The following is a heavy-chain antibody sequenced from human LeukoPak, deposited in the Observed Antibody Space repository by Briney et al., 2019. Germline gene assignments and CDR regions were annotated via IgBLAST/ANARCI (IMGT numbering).Heavy chain of an antibody. CDR2: ISGSGGST. CDR1: GFTFSSYA. J-gene: IGHJ6*02. V-gene: IGHV3-23*01. CDR3: AKAITVLRFLEWLSYYYYGMDV. D-gene: IGHD3-3*01. Sequence: GGSLRLSCAASGFTFSSYAVSWVRQAPGKGLEWVSAISGSGGSTYYADSVKGRFTISRDNSKNTLYLQMNSLRAEDTAVYYCAKAITVLRFLEWLSYYYYGMDVWGQGTTVTVSS.